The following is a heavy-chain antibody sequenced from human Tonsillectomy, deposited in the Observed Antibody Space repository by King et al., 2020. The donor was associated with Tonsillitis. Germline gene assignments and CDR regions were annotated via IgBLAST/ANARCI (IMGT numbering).Heavy chain of an antibody. CDR1: GITFSNAW. Sequence: VQLVESGGGLVKPGGSLRLSWAASGITFSNAWRSWVSQAPGKGLEWVGRIKRTTDGGAKDYAAPGRGRFSISRDDSQNTLYLHMLGLRTEDTAVYYCITDPGDYEDYWGQGALVTVSS. CDR3: ITDPGDYEDY. V-gene: IGHV3-15*01. J-gene: IGHJ4*02. CDR2: IKRTTDGGAK. D-gene: IGHD4-17*01.